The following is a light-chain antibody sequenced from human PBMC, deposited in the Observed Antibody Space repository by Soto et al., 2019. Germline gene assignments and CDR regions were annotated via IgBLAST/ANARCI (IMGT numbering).Light chain of an antibody. J-gene: IGLJ2*01. V-gene: IGLV2-8*01. CDR1: SSDVGGYNY. CDR3: SSYGGSNTVV. CDR2: EVS. Sequence: QSALTQPPSASGSPGQSVTISCTGSSSDVGGYNYVSWYQQHPGKAPKLMIYEVSKRPSGVPDRLSGSKSGNTASLTVSGLQAEDEDDDYCSSYGGSNTVVFGGGTKLTVL.